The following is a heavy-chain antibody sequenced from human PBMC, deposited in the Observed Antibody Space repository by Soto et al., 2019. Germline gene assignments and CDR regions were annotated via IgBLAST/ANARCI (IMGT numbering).Heavy chain of an antibody. V-gene: IGHV3-7*03. Sequence: PGGSLRLSCAASGFTFSSYAMSWVRQAPGKGLEWVANIKQDGSEKYYVDSVKGRFTISRDNAKNSLYLQMNSLRAEDTAVYYCARVPSSSQYYYYGMDVWGQGTTVTVSS. D-gene: IGHD6-6*01. J-gene: IGHJ6*02. CDR1: GFTFSSYA. CDR2: IKQDGSEK. CDR3: ARVPSSSQYYYYGMDV.